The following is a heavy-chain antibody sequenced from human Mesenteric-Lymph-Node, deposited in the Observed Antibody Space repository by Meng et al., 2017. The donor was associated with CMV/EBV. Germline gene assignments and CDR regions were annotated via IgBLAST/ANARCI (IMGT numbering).Heavy chain of an antibody. V-gene: IGHV3-64*02. Sequence: GESLKISCAASGFIFSSYAMHWVRQAPGKGLEYVSAISSNGGSTYYADSVKGRFTISRDNSKNTLYLQMDSLRAEDTAVYYCARGRVAYWGQGTLVTVSS. CDR2: ISSNGGST. J-gene: IGHJ4*02. CDR3: ARGRVAY. CDR1: GFIFSSYA.